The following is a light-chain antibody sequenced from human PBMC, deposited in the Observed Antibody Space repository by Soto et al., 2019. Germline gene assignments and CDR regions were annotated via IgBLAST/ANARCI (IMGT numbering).Light chain of an antibody. CDR3: QQYSSSPPEFT. V-gene: IGKV3-20*01. CDR2: GAS. Sequence: EIVLTQSPGTLSVSPGERVTLSCRASQSVCSSYLAWYQQRPGQAPRLLIFGASYRSTGIPDRFSGSGSGTDFTLTISRLEPEDFAVYYCQQYSSSPPEFTFGPGTKVDSK. J-gene: IGKJ3*01. CDR1: QSVCSSY.